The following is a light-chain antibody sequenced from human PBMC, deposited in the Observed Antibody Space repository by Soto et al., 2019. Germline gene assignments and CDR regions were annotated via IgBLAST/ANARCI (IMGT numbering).Light chain of an antibody. CDR2: LNSDGSH. CDR1: SGHSNYA. CDR3: QTWGSGIVV. Sequence: QLVLTQSPSASASLGASVKLTCTLSSGHSNYAIAWHQQQSEKGPRYLMKLNSDGSHSKGDGIPDRFSGSSSGAERYLTISSLQSEDEADYFGQTWGSGIVVFGGGTKLTVL. V-gene: IGLV4-69*01. J-gene: IGLJ2*01.